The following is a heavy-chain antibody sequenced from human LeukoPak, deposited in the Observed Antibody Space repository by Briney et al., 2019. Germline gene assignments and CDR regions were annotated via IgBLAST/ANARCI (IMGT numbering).Heavy chain of an antibody. J-gene: IGHJ4*02. D-gene: IGHD3-22*01. Sequence: PGGSLRLSCAASGFTFSSYAMSWVRQAPGKGLEWVSLISGSGGSTYYAESVKGRFTVSRDSSKNMLYLQMNSLRAEDTAVYYCAKGYYYDSSGYYTNYFDYWGQGTLVTVSS. V-gene: IGHV3-23*01. CDR3: AKGYYYDSSGYYTNYFDY. CDR2: ISGSGGST. CDR1: GFTFSSYA.